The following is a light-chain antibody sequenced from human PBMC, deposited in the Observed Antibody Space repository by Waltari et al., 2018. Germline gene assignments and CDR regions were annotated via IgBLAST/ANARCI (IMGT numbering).Light chain of an antibody. CDR3: LLSYSGARV. CDR2: DTS. V-gene: IGLV7-46*01. CDR1: TGGVTSGHS. J-gene: IGLJ3*02. Sequence: QAVVTQEPSLTVSPGGTVTPTCGPSTGGVTSGHSPYWFQQKPGQAPRTLIYDTSNKHSWTPARFSGSLLGGKAALTLSGAQPEDEAEYYCLLSYSGARVFGGGTKLTVV.